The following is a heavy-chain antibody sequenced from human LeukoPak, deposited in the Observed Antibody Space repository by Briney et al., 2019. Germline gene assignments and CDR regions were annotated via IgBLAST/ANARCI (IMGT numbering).Heavy chain of an antibody. D-gene: IGHD6-6*01. V-gene: IGHV4-38-2*02. Sequence: SETLYLTCTVSGHSISSGYYWGWIRQPPGKGLEWIGSIYHSGSTYYNPSLKSRVTISVDTSKNQFSLKLSSVTAADTAVYYCARVPHSSSSEWFDPWGQGTLVTVSS. CDR1: GHSISSGYY. CDR3: ARVPHSSSSEWFDP. CDR2: IYHSGST. J-gene: IGHJ5*02.